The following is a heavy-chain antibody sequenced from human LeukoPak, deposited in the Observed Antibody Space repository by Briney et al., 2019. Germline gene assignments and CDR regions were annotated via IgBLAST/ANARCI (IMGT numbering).Heavy chain of an antibody. J-gene: IGHJ4*02. CDR2: IYYSGST. CDR3: ARGQGWSSGWYLDY. CDR1: GGSISSGDYY. D-gene: IGHD6-19*01. V-gene: IGHV4-30-4*08. Sequence: SETLSLTCTVSGGSISSGDYYWSWIRQPPGKGLEWIGYIYYSGSTYYNPSLKSRVTISVDTSKNQFSLKLSSVTAADTAVYYCARGQGWSSGWYLDYWGQGTLVTVSS.